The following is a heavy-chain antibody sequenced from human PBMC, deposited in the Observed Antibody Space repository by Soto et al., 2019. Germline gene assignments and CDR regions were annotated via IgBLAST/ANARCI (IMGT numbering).Heavy chain of an antibody. J-gene: IGHJ3*02. V-gene: IGHV4-30-4*01. CDR1: GGSISSGDYY. CDR2: IYYSGST. D-gene: IGHD2-2*01. Sequence: QVQLQESGPGLVKPSQTLSLTCTVSGGSISSGDYYWSWIRQPPGKGLEWIGYIYYSGSTYYNPSRMSRITTSVDTSKIQFSLKLSSVSAADTAVYYCARTQYCISTSCYSIDAFDIWGQGTMVTVSS. CDR3: ARTQYCISTSCYSIDAFDI.